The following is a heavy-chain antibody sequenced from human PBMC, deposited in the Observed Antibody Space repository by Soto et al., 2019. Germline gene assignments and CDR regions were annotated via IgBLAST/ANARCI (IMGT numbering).Heavy chain of an antibody. V-gene: IGHV1-69*01. CDR1: RDTFSNYV. J-gene: IGHJ6*02. CDR2: IIPIFGSR. D-gene: IGHD3-16*01. Sequence: QVQLVQSGAEVKKPGSSVKVSCRASRDTFSNYVINWVRQAPGQGLEWMGWIIPIFGSRKYAEKFQGRGTITADESTSTAYMELRSLRFEDTAVYYCARGETYLGVWGQGTTVTVSS. CDR3: ARGETYLGV.